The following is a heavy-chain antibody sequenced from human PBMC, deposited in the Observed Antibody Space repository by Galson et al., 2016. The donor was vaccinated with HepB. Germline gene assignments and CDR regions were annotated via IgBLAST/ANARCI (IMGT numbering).Heavy chain of an antibody. V-gene: IGHV3-23*01. Sequence: SLRLSCAVSGFSFSDYAMSWVRQGPGKRLEWVSTISSDGGNKHYLDSVKGRFTVSRDNSKNTLDLQMNSLRAEDTAVYYCTNDVGLVMFGLWGRGTLVTVSS. J-gene: IGHJ4*02. CDR3: TNDVGLVMFGL. CDR1: GFSFSDYA. CDR2: ISSDGGNK. D-gene: IGHD2/OR15-2a*01.